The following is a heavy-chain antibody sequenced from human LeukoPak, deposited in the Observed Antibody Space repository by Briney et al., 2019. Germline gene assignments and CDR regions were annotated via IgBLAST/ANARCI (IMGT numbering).Heavy chain of an antibody. D-gene: IGHD3-22*01. CDR2: ISAYNGNT. V-gene: IGHV1-18*01. CDR1: GYTFTSYG. CDR3: ARDAEYYYDRVRDAFDI. Sequence: ASVKVSCKASGYTFTSYGISWVRQAPGQGLEWMGWISAYNGNTNYAQKLQGRVTMTTDTSTSTAYMELRSLRSDDTAVYYCARDAEYYYDRVRDAFDIWGQGTMVTVSS. J-gene: IGHJ3*02.